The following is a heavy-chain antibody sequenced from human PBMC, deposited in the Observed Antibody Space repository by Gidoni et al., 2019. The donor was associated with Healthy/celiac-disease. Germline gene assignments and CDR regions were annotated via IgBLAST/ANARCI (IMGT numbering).Heavy chain of an antibody. CDR3: ARGWLGWELPYDAFDI. J-gene: IGHJ3*02. V-gene: IGHV3-21*01. Sequence: EVQLVESGGGLVKPGGALRLSCAASGFTVSSYSMNWVRHAPGKGLGWVSSISIISSYIYYADSVTGRFTISRDNAKNSLYLQMNSLRAEDTAVYYCARGWLGWELPYDAFDIWGQGTMVTVSS. D-gene: IGHD1-26*01. CDR2: ISIISSYI. CDR1: GFTVSSYS.